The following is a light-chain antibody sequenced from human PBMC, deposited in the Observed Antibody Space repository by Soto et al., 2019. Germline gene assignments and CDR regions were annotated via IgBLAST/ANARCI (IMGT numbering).Light chain of an antibody. CDR1: SSDVGGYNY. J-gene: IGLJ1*01. Sequence: QSAGTQPASVSASPGQSITISCTGTSSDVGGYNYVSWYQQHPGKAPKLMIYEVNNRPSGVSNRFSGSKSGNTASLTISGLQAEDEGDYYCSSYTDSSTLGVFGTGTKVTV. CDR3: SSYTDSSTLGV. CDR2: EVN. V-gene: IGLV2-14*01.